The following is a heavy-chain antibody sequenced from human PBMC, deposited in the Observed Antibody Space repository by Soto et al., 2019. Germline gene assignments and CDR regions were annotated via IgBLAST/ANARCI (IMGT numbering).Heavy chain of an antibody. D-gene: IGHD3-16*01. CDR2: ISYDGSNK. Sequence: QVQLVESGGGVVQPGRSLRLSCAASGFTFSNYAMHWVRQAPGKGLEWVAFISYDGSNKYYADSVKGRFTISRDSSKSTLYLQKNSLRGEDTAVYYCAKDRGMLTFGAEDIWGQGTMVTVS. J-gene: IGHJ3*02. V-gene: IGHV3-30*18. CDR3: AKDRGMLTFGAEDI. CDR1: GFTFSNYA.